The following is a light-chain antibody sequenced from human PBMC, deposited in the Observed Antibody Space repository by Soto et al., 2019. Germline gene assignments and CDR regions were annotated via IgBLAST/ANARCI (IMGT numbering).Light chain of an antibody. V-gene: IGLV1-44*01. J-gene: IGLJ3*02. CDR1: SSNIVSNT. CDR3: AVWDDSLNGWV. Sequence: QSVLTQPPSASGTPGQRVTISCSGSSSNIVSNTVNWYQQLPGTAPKLLIYTNNQRPSGVPDRFSGSKSGTSASLAISGLQSEDEADYYCAVWDDSLNGWVFGGGTKVTVL. CDR2: TNN.